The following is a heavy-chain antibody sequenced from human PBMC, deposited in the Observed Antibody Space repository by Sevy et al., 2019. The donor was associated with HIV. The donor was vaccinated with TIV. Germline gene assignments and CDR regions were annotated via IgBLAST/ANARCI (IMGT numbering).Heavy chain of an antibody. V-gene: IGHV3-33*01. J-gene: IGHJ4*02. Sequence: GGSLRLSCAASGFTFGSYGMHWVRQAPGKGLEWVAFISYDRSEKEYADSVKGRLTISRDKSKNTVDLSMNSLRVEDTALYYCARVRRSYYFDYWGQGTLVTVSS. CDR2: ISYDRSEK. CDR3: ARVRRSYYFDY. CDR1: GFTFGSYG. D-gene: IGHD3-10*01.